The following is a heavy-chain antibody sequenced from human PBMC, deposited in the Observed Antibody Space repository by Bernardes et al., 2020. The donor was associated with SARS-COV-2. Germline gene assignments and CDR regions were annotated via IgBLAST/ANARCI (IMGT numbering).Heavy chain of an antibody. CDR2: ISAFNGNT. D-gene: IGHD3-22*01. J-gene: IGHJ3*02. CDR3: ARAFENYYDRSGNYYSDAFDI. CDR1: GYSFTSYG. V-gene: IGHV1-18*01. Sequence: SVKVSCKVSGYSFTSYGLSWVRQAPGQGLEWMGWISAFNGNTNYAQKVQDRVTLTADTSTSTVYMELRSLRSDDTAVYYCARAFENYYDRSGNYYSDAFDIWGQGTMVTVSP.